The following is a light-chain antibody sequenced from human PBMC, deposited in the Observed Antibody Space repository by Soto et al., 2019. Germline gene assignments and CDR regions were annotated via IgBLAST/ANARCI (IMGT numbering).Light chain of an antibody. CDR1: QSISDN. CDR2: GAS. Sequence: IVMTQSPATLSVSPGERATLSCRASQSISDNLAWYLQTLGQAPRLLIYGASTRATGVPDRFSGSGSGTEFTLTISRLQSEDFAVYYCQQYKNSPLTFGGGTKVEIK. CDR3: QQYKNSPLT. V-gene: IGKV3-15*01. J-gene: IGKJ4*01.